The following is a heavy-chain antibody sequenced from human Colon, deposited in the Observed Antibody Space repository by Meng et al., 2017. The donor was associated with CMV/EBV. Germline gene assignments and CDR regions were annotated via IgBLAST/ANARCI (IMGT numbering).Heavy chain of an antibody. Sequence: ASVKVSCKASGYTFTNYYMHWVRQAPGQGLEWMGWIVPNSGDTNVAQNFQGRVSMTRDTSTTTAHMELTSLTSDDTALYYCAREGMSTPSAADSWGQGTLVTVSS. J-gene: IGHJ4*02. CDR3: AREGMSTPSAADS. D-gene: IGHD6-25*01. V-gene: IGHV1-2*02. CDR2: IVPNSGDT. CDR1: GYTFTNYY.